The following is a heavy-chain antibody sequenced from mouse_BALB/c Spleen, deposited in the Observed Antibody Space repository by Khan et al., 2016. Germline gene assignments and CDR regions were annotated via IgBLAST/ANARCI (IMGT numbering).Heavy chain of an antibody. Sequence: EVKLEESGGGLVQPGGSMKLSCVASGFTFSNYWMNWVRQSPEKGLEWVAEIRLKSNNYATHYAESVKGRFTISRDDSKSSVYLQMNNLRAEDTGIYYCTRPLRLMDYWGQGTSVTVSS. J-gene: IGHJ4*01. V-gene: IGHV6-6*02. D-gene: IGHD1-1*01. CDR3: TRPLRLMDY. CDR1: GFTFSNYW. CDR2: IRLKSNNYAT.